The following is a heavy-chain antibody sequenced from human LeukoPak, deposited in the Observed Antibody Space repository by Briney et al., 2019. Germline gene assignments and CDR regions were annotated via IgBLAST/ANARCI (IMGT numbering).Heavy chain of an antibody. J-gene: IGHJ4*02. Sequence: SVKVSCKACGGTFSSYAISWVRRAPGQGLEWMGGIIPIFGTANYAQKFQGRVTITADESTSTAYMELSSLRSEDTAVYYCARDLGYCSGGSCYGDYWGQGTLVTVSS. CDR2: IIPIFGTA. CDR3: ARDLGYCSGGSCYGDY. V-gene: IGHV1-69*01. CDR1: GGTFSSYA. D-gene: IGHD2-15*01.